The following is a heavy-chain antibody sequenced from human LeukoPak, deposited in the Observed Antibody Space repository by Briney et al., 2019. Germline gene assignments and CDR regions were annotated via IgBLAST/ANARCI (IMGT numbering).Heavy chain of an antibody. D-gene: IGHD3-22*01. CDR2: INPSGGST. CDR1: GYTFTSYY. Sequence: ASVKVSCKASGYTFTSYYMHWVRQAPGQGLEWMGIINPSGGSTSYAQKFQGRVTMTRDMSTSTVYMELSSLRSEDTAVYYCARDWYYDSSGIYYYYYMDVWGKGTTVTVSS. J-gene: IGHJ6*03. V-gene: IGHV1-46*01. CDR3: ARDWYYDSSGIYYYYYMDV.